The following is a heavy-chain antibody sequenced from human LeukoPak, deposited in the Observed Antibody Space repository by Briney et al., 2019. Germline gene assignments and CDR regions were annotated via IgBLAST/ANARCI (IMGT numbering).Heavy chain of an antibody. J-gene: IGHJ4*02. CDR3: ANEGLTTIAPRPDY. V-gene: IGHV3-30*18. CDR1: GFTFSNYG. Sequence: GGSLRLSCAASGFTFSNYGMHWVRQAPGKGLEWVAVISYDGDNKYYADSVKGRFTISRDNSKNSLYLQMNSLRAEDTAVYYCANEGLTTIAPRPDYWGQGTLVTVSS. D-gene: IGHD6-6*01. CDR2: ISYDGDNK.